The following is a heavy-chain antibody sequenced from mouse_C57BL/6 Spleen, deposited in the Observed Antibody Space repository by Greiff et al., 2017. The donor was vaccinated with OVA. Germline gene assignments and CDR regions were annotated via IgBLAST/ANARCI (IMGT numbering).Heavy chain of an antibody. V-gene: IGHV1-50*01. CDR2: IDPSDSYT. Sequence: VQLQQSGAELVKPGASVKLSCKASGYTFTSYWMQWVKQRPGQGLEWIGEIDPSDSYTNYNQKFKGKATLTVDTSSSTAYMQLSSLTSEDSAVYYCARGLRRGYFDYWGQGTTLTVSS. D-gene: IGHD2-4*01. J-gene: IGHJ2*01. CDR1: GYTFTSYW. CDR3: ARGLRRGYFDY.